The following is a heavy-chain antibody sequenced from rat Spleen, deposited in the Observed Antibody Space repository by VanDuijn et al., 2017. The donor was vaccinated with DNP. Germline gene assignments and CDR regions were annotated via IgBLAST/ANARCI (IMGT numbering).Heavy chain of an antibody. Sequence: EVQLVESGGGLVQPGRSLKLSCAASGFTFNNYWMTWIRQVPGKGLEWVASITSSVGITYYPDSVKGRFTISRDNAKNTLYLQMNSLRSEDTATYYCARDLDYGYNYAFDYWGQGVMVTVSS. D-gene: IGHD1-9*01. CDR3: ARDLDYGYNYAFDY. CDR1: GFTFNNYW. CDR2: ITSSVGIT. J-gene: IGHJ2*01. V-gene: IGHV5-31*01.